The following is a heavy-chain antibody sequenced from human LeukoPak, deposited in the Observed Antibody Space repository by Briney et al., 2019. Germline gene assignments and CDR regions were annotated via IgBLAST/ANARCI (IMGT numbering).Heavy chain of an antibody. V-gene: IGHV1-2*02. J-gene: IGHJ6*03. CDR3: ARGRGSSWYSPIPSRDYYYMDV. CDR2: INPNSGGT. D-gene: IGHD6-13*01. CDR1: GYTFTGYY. Sequence: ASVKVSCKASGYTFTGYYMHWVRQAPGQGLEWMGWINPNSGGTNYAQKLQGRVTMTTDTSTSTAYMELRSLRSDDTAVYYCARGRGSSWYSPIPSRDYYYMDVWGKGTTVTVSS.